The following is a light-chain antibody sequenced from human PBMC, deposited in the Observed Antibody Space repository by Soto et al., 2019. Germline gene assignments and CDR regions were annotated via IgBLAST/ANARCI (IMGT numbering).Light chain of an antibody. J-gene: IGKJ1*01. CDR3: QQSYSTPAWT. Sequence: DIQMTQSPSSLSASVGDRVTITCRASQNIRIYLNWYQQKPGKAPNLLIYAASSLHSGVPSRFSGSGPGTDFALSISSLQPEDSATYYCQQSYSTPAWTFGQGTKVEIK. CDR2: AAS. CDR1: QNIRIY. V-gene: IGKV1-39*01.